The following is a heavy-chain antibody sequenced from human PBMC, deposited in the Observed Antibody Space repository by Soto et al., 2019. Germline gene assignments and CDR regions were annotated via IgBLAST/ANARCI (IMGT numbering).Heavy chain of an antibody. CDR2: IYPDDSDT. J-gene: IGHJ4*02. V-gene: IGHV5-51*01. Sequence: PVESLKISCKGSGYIFTSYWIGWVLQMPGKGLEWMGIIYPDDSDTRYSPSFQGQVIVSADKSITTAYLQWSSLKASDTAMYYCARQGKYNYGSNDYWGQGTLVTVSS. D-gene: IGHD5-18*01. CDR3: ARQGKYNYGSNDY. CDR1: GYIFTSYW.